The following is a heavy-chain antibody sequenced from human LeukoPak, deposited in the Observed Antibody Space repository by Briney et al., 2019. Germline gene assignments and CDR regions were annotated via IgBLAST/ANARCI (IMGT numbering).Heavy chain of an antibody. CDR3: ARYGDAGAFDI. D-gene: IGHD7-27*01. V-gene: IGHV1-2*02. J-gene: IGHJ3*02. CDR1: GYSFTGYN. CDR2: INPNSGGT. Sequence: GASVKVSCKASGYSFTGYNMHWLRQAPGQGLEWMGWINPNSGGTNYAQKFQGRVTMTRDTSISTAYMELSRLRSDDTAVYYCARYGDAGAFDIWGQGTMVTVSS.